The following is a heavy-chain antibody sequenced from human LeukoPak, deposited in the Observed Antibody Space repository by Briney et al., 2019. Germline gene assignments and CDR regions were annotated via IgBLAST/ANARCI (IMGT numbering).Heavy chain of an antibody. V-gene: IGHV3-30*04. CDR1: GFTFSSYA. CDR2: ISHDGSNK. Sequence: GGSLRLSCAASGFTFSSYAMHWVRQAPGKGLEWVAVISHDGSNKYYADSVKGRFTISRDNSKNTLYLQMNSLRAEDTAVYYCAREGFYDSSGYFDYWGQGTLVTVSS. D-gene: IGHD3-22*01. CDR3: AREGFYDSSGYFDY. J-gene: IGHJ4*02.